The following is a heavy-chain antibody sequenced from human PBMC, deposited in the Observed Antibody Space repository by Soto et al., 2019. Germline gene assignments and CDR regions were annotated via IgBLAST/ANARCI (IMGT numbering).Heavy chain of an antibody. CDR2: IYPGDSDT. D-gene: IGHD3-9*01. V-gene: IGHV5-51*01. CDR3: ARPPSDWLLYGAYFDI. Sequence: GESLKISCKGSGYSFTSYWIGWVRQMPGKGLEWMGIIYPGDSDTRYSPSFQGQVTISADKSISTAYLQWSSLKASDTAMYYCARPPSDWLLYGAYFDIWGQGTMVTVSS. J-gene: IGHJ3*02. CDR1: GYSFTSYW.